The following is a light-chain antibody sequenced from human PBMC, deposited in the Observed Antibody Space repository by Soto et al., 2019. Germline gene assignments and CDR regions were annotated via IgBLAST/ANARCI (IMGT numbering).Light chain of an antibody. Sequence: EVVLTQSPATLSLSPGETATLSCRASQSVDSHLAWYQHKPGQAPRLLIFEASTRATGIPARFSGSGSGTEFILTISSLQSEDFGVYYCQQYNNWPPITFGQGTRLEI. J-gene: IGKJ5*01. CDR1: QSVDSH. CDR2: EAS. CDR3: QQYNNWPPIT. V-gene: IGKV3D-15*01.